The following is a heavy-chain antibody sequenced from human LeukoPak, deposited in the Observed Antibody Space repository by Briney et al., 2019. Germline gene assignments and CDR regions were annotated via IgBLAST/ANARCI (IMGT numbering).Heavy chain of an antibody. Sequence: PGGSLRLSCAASGFTVSSNYMSWVRQAPGKGLEWVSVIYSGGSAYYADSVKGRFTISRDNSKNTLYLQMNSLRAEDTAVYYCAREHTAMNAFDIWGQGTMVTVSS. CDR3: AREHTAMNAFDI. V-gene: IGHV3-66*01. J-gene: IGHJ3*02. CDR2: IYSGGSA. CDR1: GFTVSSNY. D-gene: IGHD5-18*01.